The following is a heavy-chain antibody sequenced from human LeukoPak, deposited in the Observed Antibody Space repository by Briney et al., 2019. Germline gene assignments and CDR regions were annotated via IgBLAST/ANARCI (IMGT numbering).Heavy chain of an antibody. CDR3: ARVSSGAGAFDI. Sequence: GGSLRLSCAASGFTFSSYAMHWVRQAPGKGLEWVAVISYDGSNKYYAGSVKGRFTISRDNSKNTLYLQMNSLRAEDTAVYYCARVSSGAGAFDI. CDR1: GFTFSSYA. CDR2: ISYDGSNK. J-gene: IGHJ3*02. V-gene: IGHV3-30-3*01.